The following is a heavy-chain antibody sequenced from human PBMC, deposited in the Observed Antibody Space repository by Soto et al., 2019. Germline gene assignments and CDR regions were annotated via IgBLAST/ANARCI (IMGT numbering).Heavy chain of an antibody. J-gene: IGHJ4*02. CDR1: GGTFSSYA. CDR2: IIPMFATP. V-gene: IGHV1-69*13. D-gene: IGHD3-22*01. CDR3: ARFAGSSGYVDY. Sequence: ASVKVSCKASGGTFSSYAISWVRQAPGQGLEWMGGIIPMFATPSYARKFQGRVTITADESTSTVYMELSSLRSEDSAIYYCARFAGSSGYVDYWGQGSLVTVSS.